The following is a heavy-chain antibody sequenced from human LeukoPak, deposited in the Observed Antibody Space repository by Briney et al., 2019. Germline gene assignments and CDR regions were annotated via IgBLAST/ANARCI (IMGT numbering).Heavy chain of an antibody. CDR1: GFIFSSYW. Sequence: GGSLRLSCAASGFIFSSYWMSWVRQAPGKGLEWVANIKQDESQKYYVDSVKGRFTISRDNAKNSLYLQMNSLRAEDTAVYYCARATLGRGIGYYWGQGTLVTVSS. CDR3: ARATLGRGIGYY. CDR2: IKQDESQK. J-gene: IGHJ4*02. D-gene: IGHD3-16*01. V-gene: IGHV3-7*01.